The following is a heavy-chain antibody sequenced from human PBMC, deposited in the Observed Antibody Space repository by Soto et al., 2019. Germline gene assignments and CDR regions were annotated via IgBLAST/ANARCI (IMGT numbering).Heavy chain of an antibody. Sequence: SETLSLTCAVYGGSFSGYYWSWIRQPPGKGLEWIGEINHSGSTNYNPSFKSRVTRSVDTSKNQFSLKLRSVTAADTAVYYCARVWGYYDFWSPYDYWGQGTLVTVSS. D-gene: IGHD3-3*01. CDR1: GGSFSGYY. CDR2: INHSGST. CDR3: ARVWGYYDFWSPYDY. J-gene: IGHJ4*02. V-gene: IGHV4-34*01.